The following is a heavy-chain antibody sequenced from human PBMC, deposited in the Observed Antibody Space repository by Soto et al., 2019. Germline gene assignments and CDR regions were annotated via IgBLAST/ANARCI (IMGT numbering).Heavy chain of an antibody. CDR2: IYWDDDK. CDR1: GFSLSTSGVG. V-gene: IGHV2-5*02. J-gene: IGHJ1*01. Sequence: SGPTLVNPTQTLTLTCTFSGFSLSTSGVGVGWIRQPPGKALEWLALIYWDDDKRYSPSLKSRLTITKDTSKNQVVLTMTNMDPVDTATYYCVQEPLGDYVPQHWGQGTLVTVSS. CDR3: VQEPLGDYVPQH. D-gene: IGHD4-17*01.